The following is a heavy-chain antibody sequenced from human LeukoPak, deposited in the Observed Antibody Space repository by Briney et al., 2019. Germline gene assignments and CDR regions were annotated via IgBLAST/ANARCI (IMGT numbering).Heavy chain of an antibody. J-gene: IGHJ3*02. CDR2: ITFSGGTT. D-gene: IGHD2-2*01. CDR1: GLTFSTFA. CDR3: AKCTGYCSSTSCCDAFDI. Sequence: GGSLRLSCVASGLTFSTFAMGWVRQAPGKGLEWVSSITFSGGTTYYADSVKGRFTISRDNSKNTLYLQMNSLRAEDTAVYYCAKCTGYCSSTSCCDAFDIWGQGTMVTVSS. V-gene: IGHV3-23*01.